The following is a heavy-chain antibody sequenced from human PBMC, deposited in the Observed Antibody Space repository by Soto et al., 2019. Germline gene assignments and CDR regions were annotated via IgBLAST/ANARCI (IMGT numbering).Heavy chain of an antibody. CDR3: AKRYFDF. D-gene: IGHD3-9*01. V-gene: IGHV3-23*01. J-gene: IGHJ5*01. CDR2: ITANGDTT. CDR1: KFTFNFYA. Sequence: GESRRLPCTASKFTFNFYAMSLVRLPPGKGLEWISAITANGDTTYYAHSVKGRFTISRDNSKSTLYLQMNSLRAEDTAMDYCAKRYFDF.